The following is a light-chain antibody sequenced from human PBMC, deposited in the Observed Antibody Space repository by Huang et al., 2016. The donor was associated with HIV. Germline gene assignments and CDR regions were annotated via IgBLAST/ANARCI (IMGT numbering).Light chain of an antibody. Sequence: EIVMTQSPATLSVSPGERATLSCRASQSVSSHLAWYQQNPGQAHRLLIYGASTRATGIPSRVSGSGSGTAFSLTISSLQSEDVSVYYCQQYNNWPPYTFGQGTKLEIK. CDR2: GAS. CDR3: QQYNNWPPYT. V-gene: IGKV3-15*01. CDR1: QSVSSH. J-gene: IGKJ2*01.